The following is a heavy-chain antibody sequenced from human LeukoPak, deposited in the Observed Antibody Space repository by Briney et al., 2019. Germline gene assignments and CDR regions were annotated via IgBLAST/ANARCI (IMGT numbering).Heavy chain of an antibody. D-gene: IGHD6-19*01. CDR2: IYYSGST. Sequence: MSSETLSLTCTVSGGSISSSSYYWGWIRQPPGKGLEWIGSIYYSGSTYYNPSLKSRVTISVDTSKNQFSLKLSSVTAADTAVYYCLSSGWGYYYYYMDVWGKGTTVTISS. CDR3: LSSGWGYYYYYMDV. J-gene: IGHJ6*03. V-gene: IGHV4-39*01. CDR1: GGSISSSSYY.